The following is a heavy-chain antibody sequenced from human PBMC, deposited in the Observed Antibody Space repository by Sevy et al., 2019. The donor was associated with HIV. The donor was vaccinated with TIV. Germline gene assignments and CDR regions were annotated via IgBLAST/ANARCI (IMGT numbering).Heavy chain of an antibody. D-gene: IGHD2-15*01. V-gene: IGHV3-30*02. CDR1: GFIFRNYA. CDR3: AKVSHCSSGSCQSCAADRAVYYSYYGVDV. J-gene: IGHJ6*02. Sequence: GGSLRLSCAASGFIFRNYAMHWVRQAPGQGLEWLAFIRYDGSNKQYEDSVKGRFTISRDNSKNTLYLQMNSLRAEDXAVYYCAKVSHCSSGSCQSCAADRAVYYSYYGVDVWGQGTTVTVSS. CDR2: IRYDGSNK.